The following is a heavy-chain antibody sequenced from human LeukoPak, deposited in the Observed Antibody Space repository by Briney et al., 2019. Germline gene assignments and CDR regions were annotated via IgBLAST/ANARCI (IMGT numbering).Heavy chain of an antibody. D-gene: IGHD1-7*01. CDR3: ARVGGTANRLYYYYYYIDV. Sequence: ASVKVSCKASGYTFTSYDINWVRQATGQGLEWMGWMNPNSGNTGYAQKFQGRVTMTRNTSISTAYMELSSLRSEDTAVYYCARVGGTANRLYYYYYYIDVWGKGTTVTVSS. CDR2: MNPNSGNT. V-gene: IGHV1-8*01. J-gene: IGHJ6*03. CDR1: GYTFTSYD.